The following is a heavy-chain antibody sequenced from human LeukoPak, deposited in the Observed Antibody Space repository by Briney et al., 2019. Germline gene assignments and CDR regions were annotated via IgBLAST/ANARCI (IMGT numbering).Heavy chain of an antibody. CDR1: GGSFSGYY. CDR3: ARDSTTVVTPVPFDY. CDR2: INHSGST. V-gene: IGHV4-34*01. D-gene: IGHD4-23*01. J-gene: IGHJ4*02. Sequence: PSETLSLTCAVYGGSFSGYYWSWIRQPPGKGLEWIGEINHSGSTNYNPSLKSRVTISVDTSKNQFSLKLSSVTAADTAVYYCARDSTTVVTPVPFDYWGQGTLVTVSS.